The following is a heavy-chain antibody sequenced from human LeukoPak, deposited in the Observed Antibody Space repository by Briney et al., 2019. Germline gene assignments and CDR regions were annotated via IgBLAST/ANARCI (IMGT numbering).Heavy chain of an antibody. D-gene: IGHD3-10*01. CDR3: ARGVRL. CDR2: VYYSGST. Sequence: SETLSLTCTVSGGSVGSHCYNWVRQPPEKGLEWIGCVYYSGSTNYNPSLKSRSVDTSKNQFSLNLNSVTAADTAVYYCARGVRLWSQGTLVTVSS. CDR1: GGSVGSHC. V-gene: IGHV4-59*02. J-gene: IGHJ4*02.